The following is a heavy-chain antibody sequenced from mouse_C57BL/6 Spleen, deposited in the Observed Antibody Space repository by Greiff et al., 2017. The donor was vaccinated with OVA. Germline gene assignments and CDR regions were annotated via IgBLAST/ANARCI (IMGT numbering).Heavy chain of an antibody. CDR3: TREGGYDGYYDYAMDY. CDR2: ISSGGDYI. Sequence: DVKLQESGEGLVKPGGSLKLSCAASGFTFSSYAMSWVRQTPEKRLEWVAYISSGGDYIYYADTVKGRFTISRDNARNTLYLQMSSLKSEDTAMYYCTREGGYDGYYDYAMDYWGQGTSVTVSS. V-gene: IGHV5-9-1*02. D-gene: IGHD2-3*01. J-gene: IGHJ4*01. CDR1: GFTFSSYA.